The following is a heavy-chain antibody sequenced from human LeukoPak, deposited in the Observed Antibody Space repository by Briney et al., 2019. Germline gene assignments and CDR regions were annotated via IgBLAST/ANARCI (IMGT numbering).Heavy chain of an antibody. Sequence: SETLSLTCTVSGGSISSSSYYWGWIRQPPGKGLEWIGSIYYSGSTYYNPSLKSRVTISVDTSKNQFSLKLSSVTAADTAAYYCARDPGHEDFDYWGQGTLVTVSS. CDR1: GGSISSSSYY. J-gene: IGHJ4*02. CDR2: IYYSGST. V-gene: IGHV4-39*07. CDR3: ARDPGHEDFDY.